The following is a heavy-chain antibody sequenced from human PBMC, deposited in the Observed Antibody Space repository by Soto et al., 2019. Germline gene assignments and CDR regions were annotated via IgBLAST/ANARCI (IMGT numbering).Heavy chain of an antibody. V-gene: IGHV3-30*18. CDR1: GFSINTYV. J-gene: IGHJ4*02. Sequence: GGSLSLSCTDSGFSINTYVMDWVRQAPGEGLEWVARILYDGGREYYAHPVKSRFTISRDNSKNTLYLKMDRLSAEDTAVYFYANGVAVMADNWGQGTPVTVSS. CDR2: ILYDGGRE. CDR3: ANGVAVMADN. D-gene: IGHD2-8*01.